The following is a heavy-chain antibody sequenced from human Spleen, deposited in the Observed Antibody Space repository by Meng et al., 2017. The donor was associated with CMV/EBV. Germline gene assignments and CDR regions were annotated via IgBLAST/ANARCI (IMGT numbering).Heavy chain of an antibody. V-gene: IGHV1-2*02. CDR2: IHPNTGVT. CDR3: ARDDNWGPDY. Sequence: ASVKVSCKASGYTFTGHFMHWVRQAPGQGLEWMGWIHPNTGVTNYARNFQGRVTMTRDTSIRTVYMELGGLRSDDTAMYYCARDDNWGPDYWGQGTLVTVSS. CDR1: GYTFTGHF. J-gene: IGHJ4*02. D-gene: IGHD7-27*01.